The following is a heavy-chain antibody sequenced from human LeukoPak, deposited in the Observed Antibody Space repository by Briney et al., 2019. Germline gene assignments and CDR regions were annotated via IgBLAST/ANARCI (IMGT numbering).Heavy chain of an antibody. CDR3: AREDLIEEPNHVDKDRDY. D-gene: IGHD1-14*01. Sequence: GGSLRLSCAASGFTFSSYSMNWVRQAPGKGLEWVSYISSSSSTIYYADSVKGRFTISRDNAKNSLYLQMNSLRAEDTAVYYCAREDLIEEPNHVDKDRDYWGQGTLVTVSS. CDR2: ISSSSSTI. V-gene: IGHV3-48*01. CDR1: GFTFSSYS. J-gene: IGHJ4*02.